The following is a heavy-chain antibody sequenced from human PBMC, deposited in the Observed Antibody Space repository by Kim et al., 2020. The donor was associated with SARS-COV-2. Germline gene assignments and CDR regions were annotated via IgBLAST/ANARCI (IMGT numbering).Heavy chain of an antibody. Sequence: ASVKVSCKASGYTFTSYGISWVRQAPGQGLEWMGWISAYNGNTNYAQKLQGRVTMTTDTSTSTAYMELRSLRSDDTAVYYCARISCLGSYYGGSFDYWGQGSLGTVSS. CDR3: ARISCLGSYYGGSFDY. CDR2: ISAYNGNT. J-gene: IGHJ4*03. D-gene: IGHD1-26*01. V-gene: IGHV1-18*04. CDR1: GYTFTSYG.